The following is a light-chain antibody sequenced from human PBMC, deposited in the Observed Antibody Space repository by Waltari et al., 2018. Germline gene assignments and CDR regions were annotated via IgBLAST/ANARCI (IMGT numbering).Light chain of an antibody. J-gene: IGKJ4*01. CDR3: QQSYSTPLT. V-gene: IGKV1-39*01. Sequence: DIQMTQSPSSLPASVGDRVTITCRGSQSISSYLNWYQQKPGKAPKLLIYPASSLQSGVPSRFSGSGSGTDFTLTISSLQPEDFATYYCQQSYSTPLTFGGGTKVEIK. CDR2: PAS. CDR1: QSISSY.